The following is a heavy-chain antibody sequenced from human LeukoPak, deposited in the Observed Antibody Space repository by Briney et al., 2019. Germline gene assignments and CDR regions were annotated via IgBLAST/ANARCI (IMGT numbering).Heavy chain of an antibody. CDR3: ARDPTSGWYYFDY. CDR2: IWYDGSNK. Sequence: PGGSLRLSCAASGFTFSSYGMHWVRQAPGKGLEWVALIWYDGSNKYYTDSVKGRLTISRDNSKNTLYLQMNSLRAEDTAVYYCARDPTSGWYYFDYWGRGTLVTVSS. CDR1: GFTFSSYG. V-gene: IGHV3-33*08. J-gene: IGHJ4*02. D-gene: IGHD6-19*01.